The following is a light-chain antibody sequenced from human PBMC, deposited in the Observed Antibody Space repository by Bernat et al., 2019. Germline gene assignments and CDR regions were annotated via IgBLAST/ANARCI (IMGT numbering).Light chain of an antibody. CDR3: QQANSFPPWT. Sequence: DIQMTQSPSSVSASVGDRVTITCRASQVISSWLAWYQQKPGKAPNLLIYAASSLQSGVPSRFSGSGSGTDFTLTISSLQPEDFATYYCQQANSFPPWTFGQGTKVEIK. V-gene: IGKV1-12*01. CDR2: AAS. J-gene: IGKJ1*01. CDR1: QVISSW.